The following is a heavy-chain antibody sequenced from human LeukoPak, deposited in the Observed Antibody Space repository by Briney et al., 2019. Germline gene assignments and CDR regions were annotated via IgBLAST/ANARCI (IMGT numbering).Heavy chain of an antibody. J-gene: IGHJ4*02. D-gene: IGHD5-24*01. CDR2: ISGSGGGT. CDR3: AKDGSGNGYPNYYFDY. V-gene: IGHV3-23*01. CDR1: GFTFSTYA. Sequence: GGSLRVSCAASGFTFSTYAMSWVRQAPGKGLEWVSTISGSGGGTYYADSVKGRFTISRDNSKNTLYLQMNSLRAEDAAVYYCAKDGSGNGYPNYYFDYWGQGTLVAVSS.